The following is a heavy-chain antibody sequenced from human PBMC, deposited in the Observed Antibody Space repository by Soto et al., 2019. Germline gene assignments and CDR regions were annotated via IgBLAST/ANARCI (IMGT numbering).Heavy chain of an antibody. CDR3: AKVTKRAAAGRYEYYKYGMDV. CDR2: ISGSGGSS. D-gene: IGHD6-13*01. J-gene: IGHJ6*02. CDR1: GFAFSTYA. V-gene: IGHV3-23*01. Sequence: GGSLRLSCAASGFAFSTYAMTWVRQAPGKGLEWVSVISGSGGSSYYADSVKGRFTISRDNSKNTLFLQVNGLRAEDTAVYYCAKVTKRAAAGRYEYYKYGMDVWCQGTTVTVSS.